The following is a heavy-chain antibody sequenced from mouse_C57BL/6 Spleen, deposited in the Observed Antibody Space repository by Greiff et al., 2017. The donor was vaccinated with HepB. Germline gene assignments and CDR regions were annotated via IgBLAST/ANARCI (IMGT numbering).Heavy chain of an antibody. CDR3: ARPDGYYAFAY. Sequence: VKLMESGGGLVKPGGSLKLSCAASGFTFSDYGMHWVRQAPEKGLEWVAYISSGSSTIYYADTVKGRFTISRDNAKNTLFLQMTSLRSEDTAMYYCARPDGYYAFAYWGQGTLVTVSA. V-gene: IGHV5-17*01. J-gene: IGHJ3*01. CDR2: ISSGSSTI. D-gene: IGHD2-3*01. CDR1: GFTFSDYG.